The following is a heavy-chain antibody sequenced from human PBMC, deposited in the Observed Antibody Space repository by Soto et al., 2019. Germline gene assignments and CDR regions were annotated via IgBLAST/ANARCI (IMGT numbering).Heavy chain of an antibody. V-gene: IGHV3-23*01. J-gene: IGHJ4*02. CDR1: GFTFSSFA. CDR2: ISGSGGIT. D-gene: IGHD6-13*01. Sequence: GGSLRLSCAASGFTFSSFALSWVRQAPGKGLGWVSTISGSGGITYYADSVKGRFTISRDNSKNTLYLQMNSLRAEDAAVYYCAKDGDSRSRPFEYWGQGTLVTVSS. CDR3: AKDGDSRSRPFEY.